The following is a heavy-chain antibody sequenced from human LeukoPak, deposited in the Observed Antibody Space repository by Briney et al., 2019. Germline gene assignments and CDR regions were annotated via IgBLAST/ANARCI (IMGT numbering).Heavy chain of an antibody. Sequence: GASVKVSCKASGYTFTSYDINWVRQATGQGLEWMGWMNPNSGNIGYAQKLQGRVTMTTDTSTSTAYMELRSLRSDDTAVYYCVGFRSSWQEYYFDYWGQGTLVTVSS. V-gene: IGHV1-8*01. CDR1: GYTFTSYD. J-gene: IGHJ4*02. D-gene: IGHD6-13*01. CDR3: VGFRSSWQEYYFDY. CDR2: MNPNSGNI.